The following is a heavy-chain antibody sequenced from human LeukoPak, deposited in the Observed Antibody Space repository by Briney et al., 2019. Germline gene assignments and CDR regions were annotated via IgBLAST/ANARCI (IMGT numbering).Heavy chain of an antibody. CDR3: AREHYDSSGYYSYFDY. CDR1: GGSFSGYY. V-gene: IGHV4-34*01. CDR2: INHSGST. D-gene: IGHD3-22*01. J-gene: IGHJ4*02. Sequence: SETLSLTCAVYGGSFSGYYWSWICQPPGKGLEWIGEINHSGSTNYNPSLKSRVTISVDTSKNQFSLKLSSVTAADTAVYYCAREHYDSSGYYSYFDYWGQGTLVTVSS.